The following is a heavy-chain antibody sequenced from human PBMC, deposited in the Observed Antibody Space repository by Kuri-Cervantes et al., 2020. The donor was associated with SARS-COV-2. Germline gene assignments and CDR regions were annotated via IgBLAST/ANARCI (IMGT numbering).Heavy chain of an antibody. V-gene: IGHV3-21*01. Sequence: LSLTCAASGFTFSFHSMNWVRQAPGKGLEWVSSISSSSTYIYYPDSVKGRFTNSIDNAKNSLFLQMNSLRADDTAVYYCARAVGSSSAGDYSMDVWGKGTTVTVSS. J-gene: IGHJ6*03. CDR3: ARAVGSSSAGDYSMDV. CDR1: GFTFSFHS. CDR2: ISSSSTYI. D-gene: IGHD6-6*01.